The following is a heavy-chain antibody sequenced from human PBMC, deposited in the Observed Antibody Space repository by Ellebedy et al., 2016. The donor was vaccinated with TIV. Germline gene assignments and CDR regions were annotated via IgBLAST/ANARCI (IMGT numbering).Heavy chain of an antibody. V-gene: IGHV1-18*01. CDR1: GYTFTDYA. Sequence: ASVKVSCXASGYTFTDYAINWVRQAPGQGPEWMGWISAYNGNTDYAQDFQGRLTMTRDTSTTTAYMELSSLRSEDTAVYYCARFSRRQQMKQGMDVWGQGTTVTVSS. CDR2: ISAYNGNT. D-gene: IGHD6-13*01. J-gene: IGHJ6*02. CDR3: ARFSRRQQMKQGMDV.